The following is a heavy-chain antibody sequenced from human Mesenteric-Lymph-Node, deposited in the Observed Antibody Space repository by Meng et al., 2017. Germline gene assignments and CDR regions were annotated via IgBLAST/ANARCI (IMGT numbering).Heavy chain of an antibody. CDR3: AKDLVSDYGGYLDY. CDR2: ISGNGRST. D-gene: IGHD4-23*01. V-gene: IGHV3-23*01. J-gene: IGHJ4*02. Sequence: GESLKISCAASGFTFDDYGMNWVRQAPGKGLEWVSGISGNGRSTYYADSVKGRFTISRDNSKNMLFLQMNSLRADDTAEYYCAKDLVSDYGGYLDYWGQGTLVTVSS. CDR1: GFTFDDYG.